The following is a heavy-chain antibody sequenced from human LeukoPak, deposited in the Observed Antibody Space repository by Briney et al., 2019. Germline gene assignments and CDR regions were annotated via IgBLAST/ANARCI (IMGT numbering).Heavy chain of an antibody. J-gene: IGHJ3*02. CDR2: IRSKAYGGTT. V-gene: IGHV3-49*03. CDR1: GFTFGDYA. D-gene: IGHD6-19*01. Sequence: GGSLRLSCTTSGFTFGDYAMSWFRQAPGQGLEWVGFIRSKAYGGTTEYAASVKGRFTISRDDSKSIAYLQMNSLKTEDTAVYYCTRDLSGSSGWYGGSDAFDIWGQGTMVTVSS. CDR3: TRDLSGSSGWYGGSDAFDI.